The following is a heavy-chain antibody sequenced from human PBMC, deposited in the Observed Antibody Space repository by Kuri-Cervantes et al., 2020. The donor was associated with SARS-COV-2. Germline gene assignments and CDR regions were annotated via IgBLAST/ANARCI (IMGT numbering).Heavy chain of an antibody. CDR1: GFTFSAYT. D-gene: IGHD5-12*01. V-gene: IGHV3-21*01. J-gene: IGHJ4*02. CDR3: ARLAPESPFDY. Sequence: GGSLRLSCGASGFTFSAYTMNWVRQAPGKALEWISSISGSRSYIYYADSVRGRFTISRDNAKNSLFLQVNSLRVEDTAVYYCARLAPESPFDYWGQGTLVTVSS. CDR2: ISGSRSYI.